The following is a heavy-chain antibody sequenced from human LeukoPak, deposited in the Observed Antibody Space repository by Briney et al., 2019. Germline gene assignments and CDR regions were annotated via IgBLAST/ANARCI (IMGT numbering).Heavy chain of an antibody. CDR1: GYTFTSYG. D-gene: IGHD3-16*02. J-gene: IGHJ3*02. CDR2: ISAYNGNT. V-gene: IGHV1-18*01. Sequence: GASVKVSCKASGYTFTSYGISWVRQAPGQGLEWMGWISAYNGNTNYAQKLQGRVTMTTDTSTSTAYMELRSLRSDDTAVYYCARDGNSDYVWGSYRYTSVNDAFDIWGQGTMVTVSS. CDR3: ARDGNSDYVWGSYRYTSVNDAFDI.